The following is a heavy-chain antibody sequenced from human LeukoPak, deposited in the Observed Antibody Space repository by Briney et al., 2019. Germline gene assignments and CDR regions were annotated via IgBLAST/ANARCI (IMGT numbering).Heavy chain of an antibody. V-gene: IGHV3-33*01. CDR3: ARDGLRAAGTHFDY. D-gene: IGHD6-13*01. CDR2: IWYDGSNK. Sequence: PGRSLRLSCAASGFTFSSYGMHWVRQAPGKGLEWVAVIWYDGSNKYYADSVKGRFTISRDNSKNTLYLQMSSLRAEDTAVYYCARDGLRAAGTHFDYWGQGTLVTVSS. CDR1: GFTFSSYG. J-gene: IGHJ4*02.